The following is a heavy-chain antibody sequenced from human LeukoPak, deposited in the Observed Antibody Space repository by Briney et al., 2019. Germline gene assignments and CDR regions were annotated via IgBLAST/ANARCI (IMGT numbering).Heavy chain of an antibody. CDR2: IIPIFGTA. J-gene: IGHJ4*02. Sequence: ASVKVSCKASGGTFSSYAISWVRQAPGQGLEWMGGIIPIFGTANYAQKFQGRVTITADESTSTAYMELSSLRSEDTAVYYCARAAVGTRAVGYWGQGTLVTVSS. V-gene: IGHV1-69*13. D-gene: IGHD6-13*01. CDR3: ARAAVGTRAVGY. CDR1: GGTFSSYA.